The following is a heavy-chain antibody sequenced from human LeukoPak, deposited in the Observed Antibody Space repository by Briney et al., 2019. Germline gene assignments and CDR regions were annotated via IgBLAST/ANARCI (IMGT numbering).Heavy chain of an antibody. CDR1: GFTFSDYY. D-gene: IGHD4-17*01. CDR2: ISGSGGRT. V-gene: IGHV3-23*01. J-gene: IGHJ4*02. Sequence: PGGSLRLSCAASGFTFSDYYMSWIRQAPGKGLEWVSAISGSGGRTHYADSVKGRFTISRDNSKNTLYLQMDSLRAEDTATYYCAKVSRGEPNDYWGQGTLVTVSS. CDR3: AKVSRGEPNDY.